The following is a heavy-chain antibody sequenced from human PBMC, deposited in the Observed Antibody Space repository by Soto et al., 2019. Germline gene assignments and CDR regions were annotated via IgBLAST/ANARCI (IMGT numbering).Heavy chain of an antibody. CDR1: GYSFTSYW. Sequence: EVQLVQSGAEVKKPGESLKISCKGSGYSFTSYWIGWVRQMPGKGLEWMGIIYPGDSDTRYSPYFQGQVTITADKSINTAYVQWSSLTAADSAMYYCAGYHDSSGYRRSAFDLWGQGTMVTVSS. CDR3: AGYHDSSGYRRSAFDL. J-gene: IGHJ3*01. D-gene: IGHD3-22*01. CDR2: IYPGDSDT. V-gene: IGHV5-51*03.